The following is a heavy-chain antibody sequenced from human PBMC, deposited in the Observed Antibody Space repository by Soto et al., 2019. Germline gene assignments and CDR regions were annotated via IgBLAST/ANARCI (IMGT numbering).Heavy chain of an antibody. D-gene: IGHD6-6*01. CDR1: GDSISSNY. Sequence: KTSETLSLTCTVSGDSISSNYWTWRRQPPGEGLEWIGYVFYTGITNYNPSLKSRVTISVDTSMNHFSLKLNSVTAADSAMYYCARMYSSSPTPFFDHWGQGTLVTVSS. V-gene: IGHV4-59*01. J-gene: IGHJ4*02. CDR3: ARMYSSSPTPFFDH. CDR2: VFYTGIT.